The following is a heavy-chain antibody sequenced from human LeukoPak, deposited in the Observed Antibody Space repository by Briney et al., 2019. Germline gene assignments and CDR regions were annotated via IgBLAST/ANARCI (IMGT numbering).Heavy chain of an antibody. CDR1: GGSFSGYY. J-gene: IGHJ5*02. CDR3: ARYEVESSYYDILTGYRANWFDP. V-gene: IGHV4-59*08. CDR2: IYYSGST. Sequence: PSETLSLTCAVYGGSFSGYYWSWIRQPPGKGLEWIGYIYYSGSTNYNPSLKSRVTISVDTSKNQFSLKLSSVTAADTAVYYCARYEVESSYYDILTGYRANWFDPWGQGTLVTVSS. D-gene: IGHD3-9*01.